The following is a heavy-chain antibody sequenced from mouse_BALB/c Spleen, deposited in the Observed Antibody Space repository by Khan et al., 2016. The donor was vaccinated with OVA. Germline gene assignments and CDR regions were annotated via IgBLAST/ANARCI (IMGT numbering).Heavy chain of an antibody. CDR1: GYSLTSYG. Sequence: QVQLKESGPGLVAPSQSLSITCTVSGYSLTSYGVHWVRQPPGQGLEWLGVIWAGGRTNYNSALMSRLSISKDKSKSQVFLQMNRRQTDDTAIYYCARHEDRWGQGTTLTVSS. V-gene: IGHV2-9*02. CDR3: ARHEDR. CDR2: IWAGGRT. J-gene: IGHJ2*01.